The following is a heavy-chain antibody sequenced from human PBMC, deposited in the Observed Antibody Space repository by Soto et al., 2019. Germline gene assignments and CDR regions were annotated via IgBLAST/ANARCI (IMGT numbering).Heavy chain of an antibody. Sequence: SCKASGYTFTSYAMHWVRQAPGKGLEWVAVISYDGSNKYYADSVKGRFTISRDNSKNTLYLQMNSLRAEDTAVYYCAKGLAYCGGDCYSHFDLWGRGTLVTVSS. V-gene: IGHV3-30*04. CDR2: ISYDGSNK. J-gene: IGHJ2*01. CDR3: AKGLAYCGGDCYSHFDL. D-gene: IGHD2-21*02. CDR1: GYTFTSYA.